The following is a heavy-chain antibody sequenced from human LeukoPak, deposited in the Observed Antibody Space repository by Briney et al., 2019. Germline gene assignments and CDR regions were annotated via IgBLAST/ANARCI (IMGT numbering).Heavy chain of an antibody. V-gene: IGHV1-3*01. CDR1: GGTFSSYA. J-gene: IGHJ4*02. D-gene: IGHD6-13*01. CDR2: INAGNGNT. Sequence: ASVKVSCKASGGTFSSYAISWVRQAPGQRLEWMGWINAGNGNTKYSQKFQGRVTITRDTSASTAYMELSSLRSEDTAVYYCARAPAAAGVFDYWGQGTLVTVSS. CDR3: ARAPAAAGVFDY.